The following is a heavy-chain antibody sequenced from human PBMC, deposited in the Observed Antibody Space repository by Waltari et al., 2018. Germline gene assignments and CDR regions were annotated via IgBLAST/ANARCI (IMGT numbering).Heavy chain of an antibody. V-gene: IGHV4-39*01. J-gene: IGHJ5*02. CDR1: Y. D-gene: IGHD5-12*01. CDR3: ARHWKRNGYRFDP. Sequence: YWGWIRQSPGKGLEWIGSIYYSGSTYYNPTLKSRVTISGDTSKNQFSLKLSSVTAAETAVYYCARHWKRNGYRFDPWGQGTLVTVSS. CDR2: IYYSGST.